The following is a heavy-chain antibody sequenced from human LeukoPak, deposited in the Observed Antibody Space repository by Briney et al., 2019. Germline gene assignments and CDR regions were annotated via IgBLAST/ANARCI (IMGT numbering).Heavy chain of an antibody. V-gene: IGHV4-4*07. CDR2: IYTSGST. D-gene: IGHD3-16*02. CDR3: ARHIGGGIEDMDV. J-gene: IGHJ6*03. CDR1: GGSISSYY. Sequence: SETLSLTCTVSGGSISSYYWSWIRQPAGKGLEWIGRIYTSGSTNYNPSLKSRVTISVDRSRNQFFLKMSSVTAADTAVYYCARHIGGGIEDMDVWGKGTKVIVSS.